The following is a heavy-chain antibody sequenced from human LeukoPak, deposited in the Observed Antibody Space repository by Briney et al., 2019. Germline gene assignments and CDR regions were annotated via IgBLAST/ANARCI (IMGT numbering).Heavy chain of an antibody. J-gene: IGHJ4*02. Sequence: GGSLRLSCAASGFTVSSNYMSWVRQAPGKGLEWVSVIYSGGSTYYADSVKGRFTISRDNSKNTLYLQMNSLRAEDTAIYYCAKYLIQNYDFWSGYLDYWGQGTLVTVSS. D-gene: IGHD3-3*01. CDR2: IYSGGST. CDR1: GFTVSSNY. V-gene: IGHV3-66*01. CDR3: AKYLIQNYDFWSGYLDY.